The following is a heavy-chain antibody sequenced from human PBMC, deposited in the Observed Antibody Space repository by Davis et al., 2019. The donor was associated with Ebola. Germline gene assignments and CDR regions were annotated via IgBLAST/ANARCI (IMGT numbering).Heavy chain of an antibody. CDR2: ISAYNGNT. J-gene: IGHJ4*02. CDR1: GGTFSSYA. Sequence: AASVKVSCKASGGTFSSYAISWVRQAPGQGLEWMGGISAYNGNTNYAQKLQGRVTMTTDTSTSTAYMELRSLRSDDTAVYYCARVWGYGDYVSDYWGQGTLVTVSS. V-gene: IGHV1-18*01. D-gene: IGHD4-17*01. CDR3: ARVWGYGDYVSDY.